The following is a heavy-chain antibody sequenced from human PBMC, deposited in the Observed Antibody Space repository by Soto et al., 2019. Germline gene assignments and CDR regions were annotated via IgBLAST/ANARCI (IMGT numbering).Heavy chain of an antibody. V-gene: IGHV3-30*18. CDR1: GFTFSSNW. CDR3: AKDMYGGHTNLDY. D-gene: IGHD5-12*01. CDR2: ITNDGSSK. J-gene: IGHJ4*02. Sequence: GGSLRLSCAASGFTFSSNWMHWVRQAPGKGLVWVAVITNDGSSKYYADSVKGRFTISRDNSKNTLYLQMNSLRAEDTAVYYCAKDMYGGHTNLDYWGQGTLVTVSS.